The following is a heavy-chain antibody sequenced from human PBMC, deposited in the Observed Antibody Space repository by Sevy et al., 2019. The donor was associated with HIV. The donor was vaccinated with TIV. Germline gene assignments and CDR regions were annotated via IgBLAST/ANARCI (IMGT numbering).Heavy chain of an antibody. CDR1: GYTLTQLS. CDR2: FDPEDGER. CDR3: STGREYYEGNSRYFDY. V-gene: IGHV1-24*01. J-gene: IGHJ4*02. Sequence: GESLKISCKLSGYTLTQLSMHWVRQAPGKGLEWLGSFDPEDGERIYAQKFQGRFTMTEETSTDTAYMELSSLRSEDTAIYYCSTGREYYEGNSRYFDYWGQGTLVTVSS. D-gene: IGHD3-3*01.